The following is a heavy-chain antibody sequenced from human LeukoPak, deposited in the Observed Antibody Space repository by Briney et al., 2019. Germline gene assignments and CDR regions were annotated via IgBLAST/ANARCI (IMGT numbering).Heavy chain of an antibody. CDR2: IYTGGAT. Sequence: GGSLRLSCAASTFTVSGDYMSWVRQAPGKGLEWVSLIYTGGATYYADSVKGRFTISRDNSKKILFLQMNSLTAEDTAVYYCASRVWWGQGTVVTVSS. J-gene: IGHJ4*02. CDR3: ASRVW. CDR1: TFTVSGDY. V-gene: IGHV3-53*01.